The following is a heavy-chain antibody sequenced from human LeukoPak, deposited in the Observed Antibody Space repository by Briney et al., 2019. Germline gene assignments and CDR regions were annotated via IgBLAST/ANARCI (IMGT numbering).Heavy chain of an antibody. CDR2: IYSGGST. CDR1: GGSISSSSYY. D-gene: IGHD5-12*01. J-gene: IGHJ3*02. Sequence: LETLSLTCTVSGGSISSSSYYWDWIRQSPGKGLEWIGNIYSGGSTYYTPSLKSRVTISVDTSKNQFSLKLSSVTAADTAIYFCARHSRSGSGGYENAFDIWGRGTMVTVSS. CDR3: ARHSRSGSGGYENAFDI. V-gene: IGHV4-39*01.